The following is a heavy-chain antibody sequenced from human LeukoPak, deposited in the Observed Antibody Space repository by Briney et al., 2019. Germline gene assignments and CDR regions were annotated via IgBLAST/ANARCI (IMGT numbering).Heavy chain of an antibody. Sequence: SETLSLTCTVSGDSISSGGLYWSWIRQHPGKGLEWIGYIYYSGSTYYNPSLKSRVTISVERSKNQFSLKLGSVTAADTAVYYCARVLYGSGSPYYYYGVDVWGQGTTVTVSS. CDR3: ARVLYGSGSPYYYYGVDV. V-gene: IGHV4-31*03. D-gene: IGHD3-10*01. CDR2: IYYSGST. CDR1: GDSISSGGLY. J-gene: IGHJ6*02.